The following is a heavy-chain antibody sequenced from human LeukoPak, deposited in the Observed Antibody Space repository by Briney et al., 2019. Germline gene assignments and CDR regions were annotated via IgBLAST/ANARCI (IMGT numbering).Heavy chain of an antibody. J-gene: IGHJ4*02. Sequence: PSETLSLTCTVSGGSISSSSYYWGWIRQPPGKGLEWVGSIYYSGSTYYNPSLKSRVTISVDTSKNQFSLKLSSVTAADTAVYYCARTRVGATSRLFDYWGQGTLVTVSS. V-gene: IGHV4-39*07. D-gene: IGHD1-26*01. CDR2: IYYSGST. CDR1: GGSISSSSYY. CDR3: ARTRVGATSRLFDY.